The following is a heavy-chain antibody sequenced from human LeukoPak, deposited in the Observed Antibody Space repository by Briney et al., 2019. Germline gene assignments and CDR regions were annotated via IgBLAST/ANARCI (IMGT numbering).Heavy chain of an antibody. V-gene: IGHV4-38-2*02. CDR1: GFTVSGNY. CDR2: IYYSGST. CDR3: AREGYSNYDTHVAAFDI. D-gene: IGHD4-11*01. J-gene: IGHJ3*02. Sequence: PGGSLRLSCAASGFTVSGNYMSWVRQPPGKGLEWIGSIYYSGSTYYNPSLKSRVTISVDTSKNQFSLKLSSVTAADTAVYYCAREGYSNYDTHVAAFDIWGQGTMVTVSS.